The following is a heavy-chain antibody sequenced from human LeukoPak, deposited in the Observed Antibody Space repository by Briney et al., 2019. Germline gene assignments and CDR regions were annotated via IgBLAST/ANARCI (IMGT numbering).Heavy chain of an antibody. J-gene: IGHJ4*02. CDR3: ARGRAGDYFDS. V-gene: IGHV1-2*02. CDR2: INPNSGGT. Sequence: ASVKVSCKASGYTFPDYFMYWVRQAPGQGLEWMGWINPNSGGTSYAQKFQGRVTMTRDTSVTTAYMDLDRLRSDDTAVYYCARGRAGDYFDSWGQGTLVTVSS. CDR1: GYTFPDYF.